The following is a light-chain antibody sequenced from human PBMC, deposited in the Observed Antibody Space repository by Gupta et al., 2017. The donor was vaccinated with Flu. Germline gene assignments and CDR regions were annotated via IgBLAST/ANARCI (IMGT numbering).Light chain of an antibody. CDR2: WAS. V-gene: IGKV4-1*01. Sequence: DIVMTQSPDSLAVSLGERATINWKSSQSILSRSNNKNYLNWFQQKPGQPPKLLIYWASIRESGVPDRFSGSGSETDFTLTISNLQAEDVAVYYCQEYYMSPYTFGQGTKLEIK. CDR3: QEYYMSPYT. J-gene: IGKJ2*01. CDR1: QSILSRSNNKNY.